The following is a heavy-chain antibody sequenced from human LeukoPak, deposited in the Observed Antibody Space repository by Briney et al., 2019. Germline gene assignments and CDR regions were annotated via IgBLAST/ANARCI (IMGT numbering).Heavy chain of an antibody. J-gene: IGHJ4*02. Sequence: ASVKVSCKASGYTFTGYYMHWVRQAPGQGLEWMGWINPNSGGTNYAQKFQGRVTMTRDTSISTAYMELSRLRSDDTAVYYCARGIGSSGSYYYYWGQGTLVTVSS. D-gene: IGHD1-26*01. CDR2: INPNSGGT. V-gene: IGHV1-2*02. CDR3: ARGIGSSGSYYYY. CDR1: GYTFTGYY.